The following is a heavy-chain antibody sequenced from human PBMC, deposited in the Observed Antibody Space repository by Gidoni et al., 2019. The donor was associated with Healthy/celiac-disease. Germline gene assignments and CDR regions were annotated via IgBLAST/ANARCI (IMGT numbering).Heavy chain of an antibody. J-gene: IGHJ4*02. V-gene: IGHV3-7*01. CDR3: ARDPMYSSGWYWEKDY. D-gene: IGHD6-19*01. CDR1: GFTFSSYW. Sequence: EVQLVESGGGLVQPGGSLRLSCAASGFTFSSYWMSWARQAPGKGLEWVANIKQDGSEKYYVDSVKGRFTISRDNAKNSLYLQMNSLRAEDTAVYYCARDPMYSSGWYWEKDYWGQGTLVTVSS. CDR2: IKQDGSEK.